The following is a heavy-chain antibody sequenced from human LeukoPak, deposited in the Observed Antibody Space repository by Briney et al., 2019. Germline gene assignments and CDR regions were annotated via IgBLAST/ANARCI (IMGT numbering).Heavy chain of an antibody. CDR1: DASISSYS. V-gene: IGHV4-59*08. Sequence: PSETLSLTCTVSDASISSYSWRWIRQPPGKGLEWIGYIYNIGSSNYNPSLKSRVTISADTSKNQFSLKLNSVTAADTAVYYCARHSTSKVGFDYWGQGTLVAVSS. CDR3: ARHSTSKVGFDY. D-gene: IGHD1-26*01. CDR2: IYNIGSS. J-gene: IGHJ4*02.